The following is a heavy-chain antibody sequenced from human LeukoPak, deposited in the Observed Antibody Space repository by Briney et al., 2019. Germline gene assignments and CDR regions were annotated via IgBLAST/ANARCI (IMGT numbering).Heavy chain of an antibody. Sequence: SQTLSLTCAISGDSVSSNSAAWNWIRQSPSRGLEWLGRTYYRSKWYNDYAVSVKSRITINPDTSKNQFSLQLNSVTPEDTAVYYCARTLPIYYYGSGSRAYYYYYMDVWGKGTTVTVSS. CDR2: TYYRSKWYN. CDR3: ARTLPIYYYGSGSRAYYYYYMDV. J-gene: IGHJ6*03. CDR1: GDSVSSNSAA. D-gene: IGHD3-10*01. V-gene: IGHV6-1*01.